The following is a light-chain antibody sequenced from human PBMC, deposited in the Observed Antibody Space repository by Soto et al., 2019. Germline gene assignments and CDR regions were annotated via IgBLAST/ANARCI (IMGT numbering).Light chain of an antibody. CDR1: SSDVGGYNF. V-gene: IGLV2-14*03. CDR3: SSFTVSGLI. Sequence: QSALTQPASVSGSPGQSITISCTGTSSDVGGYNFVSWYQQHPGKAPKLMIYDVTIRPSGVSDRFSGSKSGNTASLTISGVQAEDEADYYCSSFTVSGLIFGGGTKVTVL. J-gene: IGLJ2*01. CDR2: DVT.